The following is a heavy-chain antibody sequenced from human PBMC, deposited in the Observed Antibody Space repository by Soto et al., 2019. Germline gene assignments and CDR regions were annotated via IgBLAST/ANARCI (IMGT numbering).Heavy chain of an antibody. J-gene: IGHJ3*02. CDR2: INHSGST. Sequence: SETLSLTCAVYGGSFSGYYWSWIRQPPGKGLEWIGEINHSGSTNYNPSLKSRVTISVDTSKNQFSLKLSSVTAADTAVYYCARGVNCDILTGPDAFDIWGQGTMVTVSS. D-gene: IGHD3-9*01. CDR1: GGSFSGYY. V-gene: IGHV4-34*01. CDR3: ARGVNCDILTGPDAFDI.